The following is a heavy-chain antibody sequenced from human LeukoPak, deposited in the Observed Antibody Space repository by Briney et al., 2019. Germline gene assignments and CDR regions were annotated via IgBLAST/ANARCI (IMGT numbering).Heavy chain of an antibody. V-gene: IGHV4-34*01. D-gene: IGHD3-3*01. J-gene: IGHJ5*02. CDR2: INHSGST. CDR1: GGSFSGYY. CDR3: ATQNYDFWSGYYREENWFDP. Sequence: SETLSLTCAVYGGSFSGYYWSWIRQPPGKGLEWIGEINHSGSTNYNPSLKSRVTISVDTSKNQFSLKLSSVTAADTAVYYCATQNYDFWSGYYREENWFDPWGQGTLVTVSS.